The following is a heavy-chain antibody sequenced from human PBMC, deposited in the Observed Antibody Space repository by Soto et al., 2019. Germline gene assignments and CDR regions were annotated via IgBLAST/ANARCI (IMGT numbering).Heavy chain of an antibody. D-gene: IGHD6-13*01. V-gene: IGHV1-69*02. CDR1: GGTFSSYT. CDR2: IIPNLGIA. CDR3: ARATGSSSFRY. Sequence: QVQLVQSGAEVKKPGSSVKVSCKASGGTFSSYTISWVRQAPGQGLEWMGRIIPNLGIANYAQKFKGRVTITADKSTSTAYMELSSLRSEDTAVYYCARATGSSSFRYWGQGTLVTVSS. J-gene: IGHJ4*02.